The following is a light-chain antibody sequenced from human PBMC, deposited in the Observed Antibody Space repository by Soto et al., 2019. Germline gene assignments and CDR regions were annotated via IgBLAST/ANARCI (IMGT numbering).Light chain of an antibody. CDR2: FAS. CDR3: HQYYSWPRAT. V-gene: IGKV3-15*01. J-gene: IGKJ1*01. CDR1: QNIITN. Sequence: EIVMTQSPGTLSVSPGERATLSCRASQNIITNLAWYQQKPGQAPRLLIFFASTRVTGIPARFSGSGSGTEFTLTISSLQSEDFAVYYCHQYYSWPRATFGQGNKVDIK.